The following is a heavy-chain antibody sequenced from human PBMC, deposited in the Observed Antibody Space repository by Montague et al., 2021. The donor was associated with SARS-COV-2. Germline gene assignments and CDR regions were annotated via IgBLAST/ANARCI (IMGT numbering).Heavy chain of an antibody. CDR2: IYYDGYT. D-gene: IGHD2-2*01. J-gene: IGHJ6*02. Sequence: TLSLTCTVSGGSISSGGYYWSWIRQHPGKGQEWIGYIYYDGYTYYNPSLKSRVTISVDTSKNQFSLNLSSVTAADTAVYYCARDAIGAAGGYGMDVWGQGTTVTVSS. CDR1: GGSISSGGYY. CDR3: ARDAIGAAGGYGMDV. V-gene: IGHV4-31*03.